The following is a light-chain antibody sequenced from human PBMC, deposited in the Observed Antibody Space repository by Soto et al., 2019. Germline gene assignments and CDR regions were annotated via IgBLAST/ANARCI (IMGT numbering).Light chain of an antibody. Sequence: DIVLTQSPLSLPVTPGEPVSISCRSSQSLRHSNGNKCLAWYVQKSGQSPQLLIYFGSTRASGVPDRFSGSGSGTYFTLKISRVEAEDVRVYYCMQSLQTPLTFGGGTNVEIK. CDR3: MQSLQTPLT. J-gene: IGKJ4*01. CDR1: QSLRHSNGNKC. CDR2: FGS. V-gene: IGKV2-28*01.